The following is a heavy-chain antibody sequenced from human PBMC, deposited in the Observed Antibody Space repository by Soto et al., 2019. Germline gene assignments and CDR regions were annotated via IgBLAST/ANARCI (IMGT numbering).Heavy chain of an antibody. D-gene: IGHD1-26*01. CDR2: IYPGDSDT. CDR1: GYSFSRDW. Sequence: PGDALKLSCKPSGYSFSRDWIAWVRQMPGKCLEWMGIIYPGDSDTRYIPSFQGQVTISVDKSISTVYMQLSSLKASDTAMYYCARHGDHTWSRRVGDNYGIDVWCQGTTVTVFS. V-gene: IGHV5-51*01. J-gene: IGHJ6*01. CDR3: ARHGDHTWSRRVGDNYGIDV.